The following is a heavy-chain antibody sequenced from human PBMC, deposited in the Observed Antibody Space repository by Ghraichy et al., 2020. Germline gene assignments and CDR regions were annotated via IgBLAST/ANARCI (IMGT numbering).Heavy chain of an antibody. J-gene: IGHJ3*02. Sequence: SETLSLTCAVYGGSFSGYYWSWIRQPPGKGLEWIGEINHSGSTNYNPSLKSRVTISVDTSKNQFSLKLSSVTAADTAVYYCARVSGGATDAFDIWGQGTRVTVSS. V-gene: IGHV4-34*01. CDR3: ARVSGGATDAFDI. CDR1: GGSFSGYY. CDR2: INHSGST. D-gene: IGHD3-16*01.